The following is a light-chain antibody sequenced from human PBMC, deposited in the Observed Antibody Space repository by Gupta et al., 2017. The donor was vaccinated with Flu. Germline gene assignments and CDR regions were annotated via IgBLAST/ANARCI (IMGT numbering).Light chain of an antibody. CDR3: NARESSGNHVV. CDR2: AET. J-gene: IGLJ3*02. Sequence: GKTARMMCALEKIRTNSGNWYQQKPGQAPVLVVYAETNRPAGLPERFSGSSSENTATLTVTGAQAVDEADYYCNARESSGNHVVFGGGTKLTVL. V-gene: IGLV3-19*01. CDR1: KIRTNS.